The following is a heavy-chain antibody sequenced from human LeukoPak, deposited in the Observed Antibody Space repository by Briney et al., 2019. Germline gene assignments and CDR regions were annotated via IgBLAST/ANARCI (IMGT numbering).Heavy chain of an antibody. V-gene: IGHV3-20*04. Sequence: GGSLRLSCAASGFTFDDYGMSWVRQAPGKGLEWVSAINWNGATTGYADSVKGRFTISRDNSKNTLCLQMNSLRAEDTAVYYCARGAVVAARFDYWGQGTLVTVSS. CDR1: GFTFDDYG. CDR3: ARGAVVAARFDY. D-gene: IGHD2-15*01. CDR2: INWNGATT. J-gene: IGHJ4*02.